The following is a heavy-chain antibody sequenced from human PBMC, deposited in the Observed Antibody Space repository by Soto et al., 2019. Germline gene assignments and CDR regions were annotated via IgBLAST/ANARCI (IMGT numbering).Heavy chain of an antibody. CDR3: ARDGRTGTTLPHGGLDQ. J-gene: IGHJ4*02. CDR2: ISYDGSNK. CDR1: GFNFRSYA. D-gene: IGHD3-10*01. Sequence: QVQLMESGGGVVQPGRSLRLSCAACGFNFRSYAIHWVRQAPGKGLEWVAIISYDGSNKFYTDSVKGRFTISRDNSNNTLHLQMNRLRSEDTAVYYCARDGRTGTTLPHGGLDQWGQGTLVTVSS. V-gene: IGHV3-30-3*01.